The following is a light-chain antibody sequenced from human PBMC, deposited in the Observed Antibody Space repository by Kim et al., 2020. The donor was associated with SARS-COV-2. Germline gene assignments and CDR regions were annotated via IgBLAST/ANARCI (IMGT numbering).Light chain of an antibody. CDR3: QAWDSSTGV. J-gene: IGLJ3*02. CDR1: KLGDKY. CDR2: QDS. V-gene: IGLV3-1*01. Sequence: VSPGQTASITCSGDKLGDKYACWYQQRPGQSPVMVIYQDSKRPSGIPERFSGSNSGNTATLTISGTQAMDEADYYCQAWDSSTGVFGGGTKLTVL.